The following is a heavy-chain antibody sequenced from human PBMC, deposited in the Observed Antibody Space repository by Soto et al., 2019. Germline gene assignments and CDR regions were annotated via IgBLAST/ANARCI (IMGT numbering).Heavy chain of an antibody. CDR1: GFTFSSYS. J-gene: IGHJ4*02. CDR2: ISSSSSYI. V-gene: IGHV3-21*04. D-gene: IGHD3-10*01. Sequence: GGSLRLSCAASGFTFSSYSMNWVRQAPGKGLEWVSSISSSSSYIYYADSVKGRFTVSRDNAKNSLYLQMNSLRAEDTAVYYCAREEAGVWLIGERRGYLAYSGQGTLVTVSS. CDR3: AREEAGVWLIGERRGYLAY.